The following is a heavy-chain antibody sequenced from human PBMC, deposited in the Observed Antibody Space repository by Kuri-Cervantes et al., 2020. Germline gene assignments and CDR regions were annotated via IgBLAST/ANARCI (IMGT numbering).Heavy chain of an antibody. CDR3: AREIVEYSSSPGVYYYGMDV. CDR2: ISAYNGNT. J-gene: IGHJ6*02. V-gene: IGHV1-18*01. CDR1: GYTFSNYG. D-gene: IGHD6-6*01. Sequence: ASVKVSCKASGYTFSNYGISWVRQAPGQGLEWMGWISAYNGNTDYAQKFQGRVTMTRDTSTSTVYMELSSLRSEDTAVYYCAREIVEYSSSPGVYYYGMDVWGQGTTVTVSS.